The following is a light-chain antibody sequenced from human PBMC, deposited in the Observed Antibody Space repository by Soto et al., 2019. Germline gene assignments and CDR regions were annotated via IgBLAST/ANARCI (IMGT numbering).Light chain of an antibody. J-gene: IGKJ2*01. CDR1: QSVANY. V-gene: IGKV3-11*01. CDR3: QQYGSSVRT. CDR2: GAS. Sequence: EIVLTQSPATLSLSPGERATLSCRASQSVANYLAWYQQKPGQAPRLLIYGASNRATGIPARFSGSGSGTDFTLTISSLEPEDFAVYYCQQYGSSVRTFGQGTKLEIK.